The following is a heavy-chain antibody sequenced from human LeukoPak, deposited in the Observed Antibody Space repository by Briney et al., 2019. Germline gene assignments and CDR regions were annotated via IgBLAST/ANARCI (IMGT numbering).Heavy chain of an antibody. J-gene: IGHJ4*02. CDR3: VEDKSGVGIDY. V-gene: IGHV3-43*02. CDR2: ISGDGGRT. Sequence: GGSLRLSCAASGFTFHDHAMHWVRQAPGKGLEWVSLISGDGGRTYYADSVKGRFTISRDNSKNSLYLRMNSLRTEDTALYYCVEDKSGVGIDYWGQGTLVTVSS. D-gene: IGHD2-8*01. CDR1: GFTFHDHA.